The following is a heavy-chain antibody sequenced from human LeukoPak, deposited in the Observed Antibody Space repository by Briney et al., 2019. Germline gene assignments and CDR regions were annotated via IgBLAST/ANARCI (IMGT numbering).Heavy chain of an antibody. Sequence: PGGSLRLSCAASGFTFSSYSMNWVRQAPGKGLDWVSYISSSSSTIYYADSVKGRFTISRDNAKNSLYLQMNSLRAEDTAVYYCARDHGSSPRSASDYWGQGTLVTVSS. CDR3: ARDHGSSPRSASDY. CDR1: GFTFSSYS. V-gene: IGHV3-48*01. CDR2: ISSSSSTI. J-gene: IGHJ4*02. D-gene: IGHD6-6*01.